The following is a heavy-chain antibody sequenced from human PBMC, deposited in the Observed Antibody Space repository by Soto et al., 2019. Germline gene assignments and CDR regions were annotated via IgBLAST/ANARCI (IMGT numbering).Heavy chain of an antibody. D-gene: IGHD3-22*01. CDR1: GSSVTNINYF. J-gene: IGHJ3*01. CDR2: IYYTGTT. CDR3: ARHEYVSSSYDLLDV. V-gene: IGHV4-39*01. Sequence: SETLSLTCSVSGSSVTNINYFWAWIRQSPGKGLEWTANIYYTGTTFYNPSLRSRVSMTIDASKNRFSLNLSSVTASDTALYYCARHEYVSSSYDLLDVWGRGTMVTVSS.